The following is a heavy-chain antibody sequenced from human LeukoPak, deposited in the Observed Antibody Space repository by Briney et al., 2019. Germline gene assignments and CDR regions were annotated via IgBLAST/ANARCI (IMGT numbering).Heavy chain of an antibody. CDR3: VRSSSSIFDY. D-gene: IGHD6-6*01. CDR2: IYYSGST. J-gene: IGHJ4*02. CDR1: GGSISRSRDY. Sequence: SETLSLTCTVSGGSISRSRDYWGWIRQPPGKGLEWIGSIYYSGSTYYNPSLKSRVTISVDTSKNQFSLKLSSVTAADTAVYYCVRSSSSIFDYWGQGTLVTVSS. V-gene: IGHV4-39*07.